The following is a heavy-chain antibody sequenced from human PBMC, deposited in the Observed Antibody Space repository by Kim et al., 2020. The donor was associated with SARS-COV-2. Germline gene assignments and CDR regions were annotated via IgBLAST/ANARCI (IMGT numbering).Heavy chain of an antibody. CDR1: GFTFSSYA. CDR2: ISGSGGST. D-gene: IGHD1-26*01. V-gene: IGHV3-23*01. Sequence: GGSLRLSCAASGFTFSSYAMSWVRQAPGKGLEWVSAISGSGGSTYYADSVKGRFTISRDNSKNTLYLQMNSLRAEDTAVYYCANDYSGSYSRFRLDYWGQGTLVTVSS. CDR3: ANDYSGSYSRFRLDY. J-gene: IGHJ4*02.